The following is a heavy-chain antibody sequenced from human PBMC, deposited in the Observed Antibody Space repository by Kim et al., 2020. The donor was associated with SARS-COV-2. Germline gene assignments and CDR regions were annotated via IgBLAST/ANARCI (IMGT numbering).Heavy chain of an antibody. Sequence: GGSLRLSCSASGFTFSSYAMHWVRQAPGKGLEYVSAISSNGGSTYYADSVKGRFTISRDNSKNTLYLQMSSLRAEDTAVYYCVKGGYGAHFLGAFDIWGQGTMVTVSS. CDR2: ISSNGGST. CDR1: GFTFSSYA. V-gene: IGHV3-64D*06. J-gene: IGHJ3*02. D-gene: IGHD3-3*01. CDR3: VKGGYGAHFLGAFDI.